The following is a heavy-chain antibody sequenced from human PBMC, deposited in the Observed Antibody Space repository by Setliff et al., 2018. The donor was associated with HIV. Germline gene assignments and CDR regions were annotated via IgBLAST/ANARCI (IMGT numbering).Heavy chain of an antibody. CDR3: ARDSGDDYSDYYYYGMDV. Sequence: ASVKVSCKASGFIFTNYGIHWVRQAPGHSLEWMGFINSGTGNTIYSQKFQGRVTFSRDTSARTAYMDLSSLRSEDTALYYCARDSGDDYSDYYYYGMDVWGQGTTVTVSS. V-gene: IGHV1-3*01. D-gene: IGHD4-4*01. CDR2: INSGTGNT. CDR1: GFIFTNYG. J-gene: IGHJ6*02.